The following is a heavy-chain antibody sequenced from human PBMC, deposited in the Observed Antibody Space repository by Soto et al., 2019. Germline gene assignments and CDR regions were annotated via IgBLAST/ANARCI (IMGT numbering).Heavy chain of an antibody. CDR2: IGTAGDP. D-gene: IGHD3-10*01. CDR1: GFTVSSYD. Sequence: GSLRLSCAASGFTVSSYDMHWVRQATGKGLEWVSAIGTAGDPYYPGSVKGRFTISRENAKNSLYLQMNSLRAGDTAVYYCARSERFGELGWNYYYGMDVWGQGTTVTVSS. CDR3: ARSERFGELGWNYYYGMDV. J-gene: IGHJ6*02. V-gene: IGHV3-13*05.